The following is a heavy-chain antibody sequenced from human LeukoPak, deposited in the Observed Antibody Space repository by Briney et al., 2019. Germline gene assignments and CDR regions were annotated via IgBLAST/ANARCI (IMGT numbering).Heavy chain of an antibody. CDR3: ASMTYYYDSSGYSYYFDY. J-gene: IGHJ4*02. V-gene: IGHV1-69*13. CDR1: GGTFSSYA. CDR2: IIPIFGTA. Sequence: ASVKVSCKASGGTFSSYAISWVRQAPGQGLEWMGGIIPIFGTANYAQKFQGRVTITADESTSTAYMELRSLRSEDTALYYCASMTYYYDSSGYSYYFDYWGQGTLVTVSS. D-gene: IGHD3-22*01.